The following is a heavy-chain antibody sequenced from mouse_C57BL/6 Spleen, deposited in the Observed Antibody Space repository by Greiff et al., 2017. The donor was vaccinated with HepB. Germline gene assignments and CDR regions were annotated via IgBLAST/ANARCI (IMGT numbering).Heavy chain of an antibody. J-gene: IGHJ4*01. CDR2: IDPETGGT. V-gene: IGHV1-15*01. CDR1: GYTFTDYE. D-gene: IGHD1-1*01. CDR3: TSNLLLRWLYAMDY. Sequence: QVQLQQSGAELVRPGASVTLSCKASGYTFTDYEMHWVKQTPVHGLEWIGAIDPETGGTAYNQKFKGKAILTADKSSSTAYMELRSLTSEDSAVYYCTSNLLLRWLYAMDYWGQGTSVTVSS.